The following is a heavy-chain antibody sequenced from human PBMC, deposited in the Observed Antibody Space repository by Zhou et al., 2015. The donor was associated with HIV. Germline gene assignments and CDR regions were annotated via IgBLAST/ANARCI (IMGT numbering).Heavy chain of an antibody. D-gene: IGHD2-2*01. CDR3: ARGNPFYCSSTSCYPYYGMDV. V-gene: IGHV1-46*01. J-gene: IGHJ6*02. CDR1: GYTFTSYY. Sequence: QVQLVQSGAEVKKPGASVKVSCKASGYTFTSYYMHWVRQAPGQGLEWMGIINPSGGSTSYAQKFQGRVTMTRDTSTSTVYMELSSLRSEDTAVYYCARGNPFYCSSTSCYPYYGMDVWGQGTTVTVSS. CDR2: INPSGGST.